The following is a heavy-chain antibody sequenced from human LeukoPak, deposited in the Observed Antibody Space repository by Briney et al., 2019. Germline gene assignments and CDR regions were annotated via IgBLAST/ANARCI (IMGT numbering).Heavy chain of an antibody. CDR2: IYYSGST. D-gene: IGHD3-22*01. V-gene: IGHV4-59*08. CDR1: GGSISSYY. J-gene: IGHJ6*02. CDR3: AADSSGYPGGYYYGMDV. Sequence: SETLSLTCTVSGGSISSYYWSWIRQPPGKGLEWIGYIYYSGSTNYNPSLKSRVTISVDTSKNQFSLKLSSVTAADTAVHYCAADSSGYPGGYYYGMDVWGQGTTVTVSS.